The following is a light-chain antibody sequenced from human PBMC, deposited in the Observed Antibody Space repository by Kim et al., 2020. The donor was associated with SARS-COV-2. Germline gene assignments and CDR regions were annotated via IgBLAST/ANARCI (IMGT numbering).Light chain of an antibody. CDR3: QQYYSYPET. CDR2: AAS. Sequence: AIRMTQSPSSFSASTGDRVTITCRASQGISSYLAWYQQKPGKAPKLLIYAASTLQSGVPSRFSGSGSGTDFTLTISCLQSKDFATYYCQQYYSYPETFGQGTKLEI. CDR1: QGISSY. V-gene: IGKV1-8*01. J-gene: IGKJ2*01.